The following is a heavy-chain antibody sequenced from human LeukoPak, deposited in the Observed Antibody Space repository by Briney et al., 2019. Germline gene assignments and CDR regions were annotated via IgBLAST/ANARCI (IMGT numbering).Heavy chain of an antibody. CDR1: GFTFSSYA. CDR3: TRDWRNLGYDY. CDR2: ISSSGSGGNT. J-gene: IGHJ4*02. D-gene: IGHD5-12*01. Sequence: LSGGSLRLSCAASGFTFSSYAMSWARQAPGKGLEWVSGISSSGSGGNTYYADSVKGRFTISRDNAKNTLYLQMNSLRAEDTAVYYCTRDWRNLGYDYWGQGTLVTVSS. V-gene: IGHV3-23*01.